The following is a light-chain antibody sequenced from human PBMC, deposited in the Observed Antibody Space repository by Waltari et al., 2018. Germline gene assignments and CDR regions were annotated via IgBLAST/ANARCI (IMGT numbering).Light chain of an antibody. J-gene: IGLJ1*01. CDR1: SSDVGAYNQ. CDR3: ISYAGNNKYV. V-gene: IGLV2-8*01. Sequence: QSALTQPPSASGSPGQSVTISCPGTSSDVGAYNQFSWYQQYPDKAPKLMIYEVTKRPPGVPDRFSGSKSGNTASLTVSGLQAEDEADYYCISYAGNNKYVLGAGTKVTVL. CDR2: EVT.